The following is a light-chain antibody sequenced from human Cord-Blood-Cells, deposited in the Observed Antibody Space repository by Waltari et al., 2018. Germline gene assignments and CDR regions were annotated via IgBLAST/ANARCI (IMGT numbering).Light chain of an antibody. V-gene: IGLV2-14*01. Sequence: QSALTQPASVSGSPGQSITISCTGTSSDVGGYNYVSWYQQHQGKAPKLMIHDVSNRPSGGSNRFSGSKSGNTASLTISGLQAEDEADYYCSSYTSSSTYVFGTGTKVTVL. J-gene: IGLJ1*01. CDR1: SSDVGGYNY. CDR3: SSYTSSSTYV. CDR2: DVS.